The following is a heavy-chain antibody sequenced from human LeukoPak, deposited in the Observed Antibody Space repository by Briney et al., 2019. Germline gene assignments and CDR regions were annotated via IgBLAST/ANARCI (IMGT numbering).Heavy chain of an antibody. D-gene: IGHD2-8*01. CDR2: ISAYNGNT. J-gene: IGHJ6*02. CDR3: ARGYCTNGVCPYGMDV. CDR1: GYTFTSYG. Sequence: ASVKVSCKASGYTFTSYGISWVRQAPGQGLEWMGWISAYNGNTNYAQKLQGRVTMTTDTSTSTAYMELRSLRSGDTAVYYCARGYCTNGVCPYGMDVWGQGTTVTVSS. V-gene: IGHV1-18*01.